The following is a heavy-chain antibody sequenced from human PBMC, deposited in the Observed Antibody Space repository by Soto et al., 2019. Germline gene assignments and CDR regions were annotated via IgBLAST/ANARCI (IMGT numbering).Heavy chain of an antibody. CDR1: GGSVSSGSYY. CDR2: IYYSGST. CDR3: AREWGGAFDI. Sequence: QVQLQESGPGLVKPSETLSPTCTVSGGSVSSGSYYWSWIRQPPGKGLEWIGYIYYSGSTNYNPSLKSRVTISVDTSKNQFSLKLSSVTAADTAVYYCAREWGGAFDIWGQGTMVTVSS. V-gene: IGHV4-61*01. J-gene: IGHJ3*02. D-gene: IGHD3-16*01.